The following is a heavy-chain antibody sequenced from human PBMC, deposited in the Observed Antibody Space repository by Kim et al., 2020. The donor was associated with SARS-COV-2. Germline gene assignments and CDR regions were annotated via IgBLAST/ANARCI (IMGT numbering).Heavy chain of an antibody. Sequence: ASVKVSCKASGYTFTGYYMHWVRQVPGQGLEWMGWINPNSGGTNYAQKFQGWVTMTRDTSISTAYMELSRLRSDDTAVYYCARGAGDSGYDGNRYYYYYYGMDVWGQGTTVTVSS. J-gene: IGHJ6*02. CDR3: ARGAGDSGYDGNRYYYYYYGMDV. CDR1: GYTFTGYY. D-gene: IGHD5-12*01. V-gene: IGHV1-2*04. CDR2: INPNSGGT.